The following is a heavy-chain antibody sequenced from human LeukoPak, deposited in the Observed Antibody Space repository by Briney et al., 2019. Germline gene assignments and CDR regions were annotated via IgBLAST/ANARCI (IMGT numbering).Heavy chain of an antibody. J-gene: IGHJ5*02. D-gene: IGHD2-2*01. Sequence: PGRSLRLSCAASGFTFSSYGMHWVRQAPGKGLEWVAFIRYDGSNKYYADSVKGRFTISRDNSKNTLYLQMNSLRAEDTAVYYCAKDLLRYCSSTSCSNWFDPWGQGTLVTVSS. CDR2: IRYDGSNK. V-gene: IGHV3-30*02. CDR1: GFTFSSYG. CDR3: AKDLLRYCSSTSCSNWFDP.